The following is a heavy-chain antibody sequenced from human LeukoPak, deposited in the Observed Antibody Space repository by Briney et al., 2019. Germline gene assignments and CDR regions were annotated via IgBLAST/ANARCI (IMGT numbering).Heavy chain of an antibody. CDR3: ARELHCHVAMDV. CDR2: IGSDNKP. Sequence: GGSLRHSCVASGFTFSAYAMTWVRQAPGKGLEWVSSIGSDNKPHYSESVKGRFAISRDNSTSMLFLQLNSLRAEDTALYYCARELHCHVAMDVWGEGTTVTVSS. V-gene: IGHV3-23*01. J-gene: IGHJ6*01. D-gene: IGHD2-15*01. CDR1: GFTFSAYA.